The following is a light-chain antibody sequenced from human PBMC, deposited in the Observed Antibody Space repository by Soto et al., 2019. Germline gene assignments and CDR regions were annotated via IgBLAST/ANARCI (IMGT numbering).Light chain of an antibody. CDR2: DVS. CDR1: SSDVGGYNY. J-gene: IGLJ1*01. V-gene: IGLV2-14*03. CDR3: CSYAGTVAYV. Sequence: QYVLTQPASVSGSPGQSITISCTGTSSDVGGYNYVSWYQHHPGKAPKLMIYDVSNRPSGVSNRFSGSKSGNTASLTISGLQAEDEADYFCCSYAGTVAYVFGTGTKVTVL.